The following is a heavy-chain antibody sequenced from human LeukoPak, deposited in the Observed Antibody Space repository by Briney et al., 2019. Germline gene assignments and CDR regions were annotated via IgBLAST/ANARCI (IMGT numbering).Heavy chain of an antibody. J-gene: IGHJ6*02. CDR3: TANGDYGYYYYYGMDV. V-gene: IGHV3-73*01. CDR1: GFTFSGSA. Sequence: GGSLRLSCAASGFTFSGSAMHWVRQVSGKGLEWVGRIRSNANSYATAYAASVKGRFTISRDDSKNTAYLQMNSLKTEDTAVYYCTANGDYGYYYYYGMDVWGQGTTVTVSS. CDR2: IRSNANSYAT. D-gene: IGHD4-17*01.